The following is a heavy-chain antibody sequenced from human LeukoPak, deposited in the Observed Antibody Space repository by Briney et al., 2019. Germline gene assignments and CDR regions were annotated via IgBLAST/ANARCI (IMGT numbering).Heavy chain of an antibody. V-gene: IGHV4-34*01. CDR3: ARSLLWFGEFIYYFDY. CDR1: GGSFSGHY. J-gene: IGHJ4*02. CDR2: INHSGST. Sequence: SETLSLTCVVYGGSFSGHYGIWIRQPPGRGLEWIGEINHSGSTDYNPSLKSRVTISLDTSKNQFSLKLSSVTAADTAVYYCARSLLWFGEFIYYFDYWGQGTLVTVSS. D-gene: IGHD3-10*01.